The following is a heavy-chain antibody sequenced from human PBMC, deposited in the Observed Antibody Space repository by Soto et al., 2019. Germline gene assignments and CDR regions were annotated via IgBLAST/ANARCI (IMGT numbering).Heavy chain of an antibody. CDR3: AKAGTHSYFDY. Sequence: AGGALRLSCAASGFTFSIYAMNWVRQAPGKGLEWVSALSASGGSTYYADSVKGRFTLSRDNSKNTLYLQMNSLTAEDTAVYYCAKAGTHSYFDYWGQGTLVTVSS. D-gene: IGHD1-1*01. CDR1: GFTFSIYA. J-gene: IGHJ4*02. V-gene: IGHV3-23*01. CDR2: LSASGGST.